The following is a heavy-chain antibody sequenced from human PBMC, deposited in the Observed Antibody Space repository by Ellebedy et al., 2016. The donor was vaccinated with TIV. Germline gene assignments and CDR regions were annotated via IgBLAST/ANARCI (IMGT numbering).Heavy chain of an antibody. V-gene: IGHV4-34*01. CDR2: INHSGST. Sequence: SETLSLTCAVYGESFSGYYWSWIRQPPGKGPEWIGEINHSGSTNYKPSLKSRVTISVDTSKNQFSLTLSSVTAADTAVYYCARLHVVPTYYYMDVWGRGNTVTVSS. D-gene: IGHD2-21*01. J-gene: IGHJ6*03. CDR3: ARLHVVPTYYYMDV. CDR1: GESFSGYY.